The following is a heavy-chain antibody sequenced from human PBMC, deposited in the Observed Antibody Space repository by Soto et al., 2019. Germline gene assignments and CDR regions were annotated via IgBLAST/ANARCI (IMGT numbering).Heavy chain of an antibody. CDR1: GGTFSSYA. J-gene: IGHJ5*02. CDR2: IITIFGTA. CDR3: ARVRYWSGGSCYSECWFDP. V-gene: IGHV1-69*01. D-gene: IGHD2-15*01. Sequence: QVQLVQSGAEVKKPGSSVKVSCKASGGTFSSYAISWVRQAPGQGLEWMGGIITIFGTANYAQKFQGRVKITADEYTSPAYMELSSLRSEDTAVYYCARVRYWSGGSCYSECWFDPWGQGTLVTVSS.